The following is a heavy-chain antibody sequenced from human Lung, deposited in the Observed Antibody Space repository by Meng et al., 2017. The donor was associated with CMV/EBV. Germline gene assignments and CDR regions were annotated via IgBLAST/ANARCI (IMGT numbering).Heavy chain of an antibody. V-gene: IGHV4-59*01. CDR2: IYYSGST. CDR3: ARDSRSGLEYFQH. J-gene: IGHJ1*01. D-gene: IGHD1-14*01. Sequence: SETLSLTCTVSGCSISSYYWSWIRQPPGKGLEWIGYIYYSGSTNYNPSLKSRLTISVDTSKNQFSLKLSSVTAADTAVYYCARDSRSGLEYFQHWGQGTLVTVSS. CDR1: GCSISSYY.